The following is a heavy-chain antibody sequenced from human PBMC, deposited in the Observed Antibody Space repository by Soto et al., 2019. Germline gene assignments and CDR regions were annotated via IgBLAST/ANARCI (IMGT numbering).Heavy chain of an antibody. CDR1: GGSISSGGYY. D-gene: IGHD6-19*01. J-gene: IGHJ5*02. V-gene: IGHV4-31*03. CDR2: INYSGST. Sequence: QVQLQESGPGLVKPSQTLSLTCTVSGGSISSGGYYWSWIRQHPGKGLEWIGYINYSGSTYYNPSLNGRVTISVDTSKNQFSLKLSSVTAADTAVYYCARGEAGTWWFDPWGQGTLVTVSS. CDR3: ARGEAGTWWFDP.